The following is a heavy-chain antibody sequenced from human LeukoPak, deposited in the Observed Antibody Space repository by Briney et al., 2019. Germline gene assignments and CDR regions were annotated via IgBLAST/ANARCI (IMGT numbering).Heavy chain of an antibody. D-gene: IGHD2-2*01. V-gene: IGHV1-8*01. CDR3: ARKYCSSTSCYYYYGMDV. Sequence: ASVKVSFKASGYTFTIYDINWVRQAPGQGLEWMGWMNPNSGNTGYAQKFQGRVTMTSNTSISTDYMELSSLRSEDTAVYYCARKYCSSTSCYYYYGMDVWGQGTTVTVSS. J-gene: IGHJ6*02. CDR1: GYTFTIYD. CDR2: MNPNSGNT.